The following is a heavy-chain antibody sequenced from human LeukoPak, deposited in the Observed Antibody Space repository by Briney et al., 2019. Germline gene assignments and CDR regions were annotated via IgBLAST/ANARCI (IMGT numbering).Heavy chain of an antibody. V-gene: IGHV4-59*01. Sequence: PSETLSLTCTVSGGSISSSYWGWIRQPPGKGLELIGFIYYSGSTNYNPSLKSRVTISVDTSKNQFSLRLTSVTAADTAVYYCARATNWGSYAFDIWGQGTMVTVSS. D-gene: IGHD7-27*01. CDR3: ARATNWGSYAFDI. CDR1: GGSISSSY. CDR2: IYYSGST. J-gene: IGHJ3*02.